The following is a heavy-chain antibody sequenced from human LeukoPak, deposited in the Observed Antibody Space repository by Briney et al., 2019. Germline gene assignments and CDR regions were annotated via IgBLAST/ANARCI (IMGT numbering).Heavy chain of an antibody. D-gene: IGHD2-2*02. J-gene: IGHJ4*02. Sequence: GGSLRLSCAASGFTFDDYAMHWVRQAPGKGLEWVSPIIGDGGSTYYADSVKGRFTISRDNSKNSLYLQMDSLRTEDTALYYCAKVASGYCSSTSCSTRDYFDYWGQGTLATVSS. CDR1: GFTFDDYA. V-gene: IGHV3-43*02. CDR2: IIGDGGST. CDR3: AKVASGYCSSTSCSTRDYFDY.